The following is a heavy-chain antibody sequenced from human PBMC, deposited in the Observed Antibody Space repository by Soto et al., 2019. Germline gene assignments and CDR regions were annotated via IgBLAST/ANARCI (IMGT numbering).Heavy chain of an antibody. D-gene: IGHD4-17*01. Sequence: PGGSLGLSCAASGFTFSDYYMSWIRQAPGKGLEWVSYISSSSSYTNYADSVKGRFTISRDNAKNSLYLQMNSLRAEDTAVYYCARVSPHYGGNHDAFDIWGQGTMVTVSS. CDR2: ISSSSSYT. CDR3: ARVSPHYGGNHDAFDI. CDR1: GFTFSDYY. V-gene: IGHV3-11*06. J-gene: IGHJ3*02.